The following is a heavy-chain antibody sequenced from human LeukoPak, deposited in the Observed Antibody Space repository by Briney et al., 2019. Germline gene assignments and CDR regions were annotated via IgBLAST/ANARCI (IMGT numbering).Heavy chain of an antibody. CDR1: GGSFSGYY. Sequence: ASETLSLTCAVYGGSFSGYYWSWIRQPPGKGLEWIGEINHSGSTNYNPSLKSRVTISVDTSKNQFSLKLSSVTAADTAVYYCAREPIVGATSDALDIWGQGTMVTVSS. CDR3: AREPIVGATSDALDI. V-gene: IGHV4-34*01. D-gene: IGHD1-26*01. J-gene: IGHJ3*02. CDR2: INHSGST.